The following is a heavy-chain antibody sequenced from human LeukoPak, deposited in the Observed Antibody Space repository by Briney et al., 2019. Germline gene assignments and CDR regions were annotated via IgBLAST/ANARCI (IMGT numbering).Heavy chain of an antibody. CDR2: IYSGGST. J-gene: IGHJ4*02. V-gene: IGHV3-53*01. Sequence: PGGSLRLSCAASGFTLSSNYMNWVRQAPGKGLEWVSVIYSGGSTYYADSVKGRFTISRDNSKNTLYLQMNSLRAEDTAVYYCARYTTAAAQGFYFDYWGQGTLVTVSS. CDR1: GFTLSSNY. CDR3: ARYTTAAAQGFYFDY. D-gene: IGHD6-13*01.